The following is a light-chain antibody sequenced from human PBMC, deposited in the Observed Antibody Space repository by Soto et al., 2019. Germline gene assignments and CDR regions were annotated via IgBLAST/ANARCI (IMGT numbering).Light chain of an antibody. CDR1: SSDVGGYNY. J-gene: IGLJ2*01. Sequence: QSALTQPASVSGSPGQSITISCTGTSSDVGGYNYVSWYQRHPGKAPKLMIYDVSNRPSGVSNRFSGSKSGNTASLTISGLQAEDEADYYCGSYTSRSTLVVFGGGTKLTVL. CDR3: GSYTSRSTLVV. V-gene: IGLV2-14*01. CDR2: DVS.